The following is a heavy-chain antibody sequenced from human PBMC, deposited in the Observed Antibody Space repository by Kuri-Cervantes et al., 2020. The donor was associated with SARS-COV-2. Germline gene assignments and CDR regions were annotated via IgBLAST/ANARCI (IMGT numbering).Heavy chain of an antibody. Sequence: SVKVSCKASGGTFSSYAISWVRQAPGQGLEWMGGIIPIFGTANYAQKFQGRVTITADESTGTAYMELSSLRSEDTAVYYCAREADGGNLLDAFDIWGQGTMVTVSS. CDR3: AREADGGNLLDAFDI. D-gene: IGHD4-23*01. CDR2: IIPIFGTA. CDR1: GGTFSSYA. V-gene: IGHV1-69*13. J-gene: IGHJ3*02.